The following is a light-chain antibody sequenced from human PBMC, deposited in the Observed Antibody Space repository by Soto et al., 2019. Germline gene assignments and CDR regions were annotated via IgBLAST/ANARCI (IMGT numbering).Light chain of an antibody. Sequence: QSVLTQPASVSGYPGQSITIACNGTSRDVGSYNSVSWYQQHPGKAPKLMIYEVSDRPSGISSRFSGSKSGNTASLTISGLQTEDEADYYCSSYTSSSTLFGTGTKLTVL. J-gene: IGLJ1*01. V-gene: IGLV2-14*01. CDR2: EVS. CDR3: SSYTSSSTL. CDR1: SRDVGSYNS.